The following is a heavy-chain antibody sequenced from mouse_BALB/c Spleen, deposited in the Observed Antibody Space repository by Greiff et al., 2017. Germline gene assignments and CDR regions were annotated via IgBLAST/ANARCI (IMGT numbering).Heavy chain of an antibody. V-gene: IGHV14-4*02. CDR2: IDPENGDT. Sequence: VQLKESGAELVRSGASVKLSCTASGFNIKDYYMHWVKQRPEQGLEWIGWIDPENGDTEYAPKFQGKATMTADTSSNTAYLQLSSLTSEDTAVYYCASGGYFAYWGQGTLVTVSA. CDR3: ASGGYFAY. CDR1: GFNIKDYY. D-gene: IGHD2-2*01. J-gene: IGHJ3*01.